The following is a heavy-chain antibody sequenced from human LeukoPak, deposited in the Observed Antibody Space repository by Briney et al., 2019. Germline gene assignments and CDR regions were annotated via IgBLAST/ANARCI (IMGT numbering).Heavy chain of an antibody. Sequence: PSETLSLTCTVSGGSISSSSYYWGWIRQPPGKGLEWIGSIYYSGSTYYKPSLKSRVTISVDTSKNQFSLKLSSVTAADTAVYHCASYVVVVAATGYWGQGTLVTVSS. CDR2: IYYSGST. CDR3: ASYVVVVAATGY. V-gene: IGHV4-39*01. CDR1: GGSISSSSYY. D-gene: IGHD2-15*01. J-gene: IGHJ4*02.